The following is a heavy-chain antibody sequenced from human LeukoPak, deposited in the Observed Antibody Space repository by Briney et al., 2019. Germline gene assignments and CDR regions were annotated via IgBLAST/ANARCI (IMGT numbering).Heavy chain of an antibody. D-gene: IGHD5-18*01. J-gene: IGHJ4*02. CDR2: INSINAV. V-gene: IGHV3-48*01. CDR3: ARVSARGYDY. CDR1: GFMFDTYI. Sequence: PGGSLRLSCAASGFMFDTYIMTQVRQAPGKGLEWISYINSINAVYYTDSVQGRFNISRDNAKNSLYLQMNSLRVEDTAMYYCARVSARGYDYWGRGTLVTVSS.